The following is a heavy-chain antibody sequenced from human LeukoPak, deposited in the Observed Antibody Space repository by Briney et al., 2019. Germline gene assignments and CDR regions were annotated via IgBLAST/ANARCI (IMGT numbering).Heavy chain of an antibody. CDR3: AREGGFDI. J-gene: IGHJ3*02. CDR1: GFTFSIYS. Sequence: GGSLRLSCAASGFTFSIYSMSWVRQAPGSGLEWVSYISSSNIYYADSVKGRITISRDNGKKSLYLQMNSLRAEDTAVYYCAREGGFDIWGQGTMVTVSS. V-gene: IGHV3-48*01. CDR2: ISSSNI.